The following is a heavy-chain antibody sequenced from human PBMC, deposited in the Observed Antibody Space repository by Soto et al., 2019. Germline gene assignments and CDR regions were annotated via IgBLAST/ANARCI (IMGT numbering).Heavy chain of an antibody. Sequence: QVQLVESGGAVVQPGRSLRLSCAASGFTFSSYGMHWVRQAPGKGLEWVAVISYDGSNKYYADSVKGRFTISRDNSKNTLYLQMNSLRAEDTAVYYCAKDPGYSSGWYVDYWGQGTLVTVSS. CDR2: ISYDGSNK. CDR1: GFTFSSYG. J-gene: IGHJ4*02. V-gene: IGHV3-30*18. D-gene: IGHD6-19*01. CDR3: AKDPGYSSGWYVDY.